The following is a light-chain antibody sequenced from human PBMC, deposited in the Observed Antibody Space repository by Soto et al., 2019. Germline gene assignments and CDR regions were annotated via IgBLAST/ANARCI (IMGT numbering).Light chain of an antibody. CDR3: SSYTTSSTLE. CDR2: GVT. J-gene: IGLJ2*01. Sequence: QSALTQPASVSGSPGQSITISCTGTSSDIGAYNYVSWYQQHPGKTPKLMIYGVTNRPSGVPNRFSGSKSGSTASLTISGLQAEDEADYYCSSYTTSSTLEFGGGTKVTVL. V-gene: IGLV2-14*01. CDR1: SSDIGAYNY.